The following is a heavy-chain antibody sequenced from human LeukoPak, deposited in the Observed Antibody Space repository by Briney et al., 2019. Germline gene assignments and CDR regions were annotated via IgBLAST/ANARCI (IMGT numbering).Heavy chain of an antibody. V-gene: IGHV4-31*03. Sequence: SETLSLTCTVSGGSISSGGYYWSWIRQHPGKGLEWIGYIYYSGSTYYNPSLKSRVTISVDTSKNQFSLKLSSVTAADTAVYYCAGYSYGFTLDYWGQGTLVTVSS. CDR3: AGYSYGFTLDY. CDR1: GGSISSGGYY. D-gene: IGHD5-18*01. CDR2: IYYSGST. J-gene: IGHJ4*02.